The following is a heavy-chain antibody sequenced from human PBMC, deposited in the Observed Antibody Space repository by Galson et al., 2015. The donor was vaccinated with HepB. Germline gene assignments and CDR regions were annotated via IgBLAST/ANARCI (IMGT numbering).Heavy chain of an antibody. CDR2: ISSTSTYI. CDR3: ARGPGLEFDY. Sequence: SLRLSCAASGFTFSSYSMNWVRQAPGKGLEWVSSISSTSTYIYYADSVKGRFTISRDNAKNSLYLQMSSLRAEDTAMYYCARGPGLEFDYWGQGTLVTVSS. D-gene: IGHD5/OR15-5a*01. CDR1: GFTFSSYS. V-gene: IGHV3-21*01. J-gene: IGHJ4*02.